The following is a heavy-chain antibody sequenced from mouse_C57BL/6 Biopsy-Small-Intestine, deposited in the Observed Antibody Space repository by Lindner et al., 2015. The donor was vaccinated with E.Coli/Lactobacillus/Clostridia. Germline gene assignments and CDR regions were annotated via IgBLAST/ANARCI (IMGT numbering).Heavy chain of an antibody. CDR1: GFTFSDYG. CDR2: ISSGNSTI. Sequence: VQLQESGGGLVKPGGSLKLSCAASGFTFSDYGMHWVRQAPEKGLEWIAYISSGNSTIYYADTVKGRFTISRDNAKNTLFLQMTSLRSEDTAMYYCARRSLDGYYFDYWGQGTSVTVSS. J-gene: IGHJ4*01. CDR3: ARRSLDGYYFDY. D-gene: IGHD2-3*01. V-gene: IGHV5-17*01.